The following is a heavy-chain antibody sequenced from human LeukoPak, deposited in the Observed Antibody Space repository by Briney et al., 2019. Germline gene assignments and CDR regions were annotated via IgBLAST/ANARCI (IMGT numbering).Heavy chain of an antibody. D-gene: IGHD4-17*01. CDR2: IKQDETPK. CDR3: VRGPNYGDYVDFLDY. J-gene: IGHJ4*02. V-gene: IGHV3-7*01. CDR1: GFTFSRHW. Sequence: GGSLRLSCEASGFTFSRHWMNWVRRAPGKGLEWVASIKQDETPKYNVNLVKGRFTISRDNAKTSLYLQMNSLGVDDTSVYYCVRGPNYGDYVDFLDYWGQGTLVTVSS.